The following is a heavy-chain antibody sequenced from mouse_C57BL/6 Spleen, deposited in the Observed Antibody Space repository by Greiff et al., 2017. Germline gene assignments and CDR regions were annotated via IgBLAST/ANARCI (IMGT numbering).Heavy chain of an antibody. J-gene: IGHJ1*03. D-gene: IGHD1-1*01. V-gene: IGHV1-15*01. CDR3: TRRGRRDWYFEG. CDR2: IDPETGGT. CDR1: GYTFTDYE. Sequence: QVQLQQSGAELVRPGASVTLSCKASGYTFTDYEMHWVKQTPVHGLEWIGAIDPETGGTAYNQKFKGKAILTADKSSSTAYMELRSLTSEDSAVYYCTRRGRRDWYFEGWGTGTTVTVSS.